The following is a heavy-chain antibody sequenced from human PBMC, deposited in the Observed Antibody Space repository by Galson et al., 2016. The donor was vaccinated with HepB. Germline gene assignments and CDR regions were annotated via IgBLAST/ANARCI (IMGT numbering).Heavy chain of an antibody. D-gene: IGHD6-19*01. Sequence: SLRLSCAASGFTFSHYGMHWVRQAPGKGLEWVTAISYDGNNKYYADSVKGRFTISGDNSKNTVSLQMNGLTTEDTAVYFCARVLSSCWTRQFDYWGQGTLVAVSS. V-gene: IGHV3-30*03. CDR3: ARVLSSCWTRQFDY. CDR2: ISYDGNNK. CDR1: GFTFSHYG. J-gene: IGHJ4*02.